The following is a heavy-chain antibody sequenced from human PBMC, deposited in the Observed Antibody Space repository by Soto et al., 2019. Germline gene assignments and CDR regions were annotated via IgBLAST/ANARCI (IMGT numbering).Heavy chain of an antibody. J-gene: IGHJ6*02. V-gene: IGHV1-18*01. CDR1: GYTFTSYG. Sequence: QVQLVQSGAEVKKPGASVKVSCKASGYTFTSYGISWVRQAPGQGLEWMGWISAYNGNTNYAQKLQGRVTMTTDTSTSTAYMELRSLRSDDTAVYYCARELPLGYSYGYGYYYYYGMDVWGQGTTVTVSS. CDR2: ISAYNGNT. D-gene: IGHD5-18*01. CDR3: ARELPLGYSYGYGYYYYYGMDV.